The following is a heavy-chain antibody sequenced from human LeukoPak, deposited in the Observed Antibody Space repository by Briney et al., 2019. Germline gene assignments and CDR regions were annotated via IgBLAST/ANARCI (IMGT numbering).Heavy chain of an antibody. D-gene: IGHD6-19*01. V-gene: IGHV3-7*01. Sequence: GGSLRLSCAASGFTFSRYWMSWVRQAPGKGLEWVANIKQDGSEKYYVDSVKGRFTISRDNAKNSLYLQMNSLRAEDTAVYYCARTYSSPYFDYWGQGTLVTVSS. CDR3: ARTYSSPYFDY. CDR1: GFTFSRYW. CDR2: IKQDGSEK. J-gene: IGHJ4*02.